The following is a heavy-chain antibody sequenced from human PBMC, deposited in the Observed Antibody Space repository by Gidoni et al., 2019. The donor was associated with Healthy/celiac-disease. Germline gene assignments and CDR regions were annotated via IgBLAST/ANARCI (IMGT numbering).Heavy chain of an antibody. V-gene: IGHV3-30*18. CDR3: AKDFLGSSSWTYYFDY. J-gene: IGHJ4*02. CDR1: GFTFSRYG. CDR2: ISYDGRNK. D-gene: IGHD6-13*01. Sequence: QVQLVESGGGVVQPGRSLRLSCAACGFTFSRYGMHWVRQAPGKGLERVAVISYDGRNKYYADSVKGRFTISRDNSKNTLYLQMNSLRAEDTAVYYCAKDFLGSSSWTYYFDYWGQGTLVTVSS.